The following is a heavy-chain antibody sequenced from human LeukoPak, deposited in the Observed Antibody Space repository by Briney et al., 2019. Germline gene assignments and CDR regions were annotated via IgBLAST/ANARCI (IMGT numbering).Heavy chain of an antibody. J-gene: IGHJ4*02. CDR3: ARDISTGWSIKYFFDF. V-gene: IGHV3-7*01. CDR1: GFSFSNYW. D-gene: IGHD6-19*01. CDR2: TKEDGSEK. Sequence: RGCLRLSCAAAGFSFSNYWMTWVRHAPGRGREWVANTKEDGSEKNYVDSVKGRFTISRDKFKNTLFLQMNGLRDEDTAVYYCARDISTGWSIKYFFDFWGQGTLATVCS.